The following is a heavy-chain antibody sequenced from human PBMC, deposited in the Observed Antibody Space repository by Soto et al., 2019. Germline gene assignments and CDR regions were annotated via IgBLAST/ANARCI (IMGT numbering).Heavy chain of an antibody. V-gene: IGHV1-3*01. CDR1: GYTFTSYA. CDR2: INAGNGNT. CDR3: ARRKPYYGMDV. J-gene: IGHJ6*02. Sequence: QVQLVQSGAEVKKPGASVKVSCKASGYTFTSYAMHWLRQAPGQRLEWMGWINAGNGNTKYSQKFQGRVTITRDTSASTAYMELSSLRSEDTAVYHRARRKPYYGMDVWGQGTTVTVSS.